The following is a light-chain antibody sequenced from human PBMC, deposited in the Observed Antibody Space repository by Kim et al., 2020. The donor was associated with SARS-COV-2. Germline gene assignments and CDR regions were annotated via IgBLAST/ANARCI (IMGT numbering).Light chain of an antibody. Sequence: LSPGESAPLSGRASQTITGSCLAWYQQKPGQPPSLLIYRASRRAEGIPERFSASGFGTDFTLTVSRLEPEDFAVYYCQQCGSSLTFGGGTKVDIK. CDR3: QQCGSSLT. J-gene: IGKJ4*01. CDR2: RAS. V-gene: IGKV3-20*01. CDR1: QTITGSC.